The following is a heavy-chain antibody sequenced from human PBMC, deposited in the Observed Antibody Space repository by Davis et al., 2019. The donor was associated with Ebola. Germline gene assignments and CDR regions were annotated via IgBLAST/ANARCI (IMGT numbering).Heavy chain of an antibody. D-gene: IGHD1-1*01. CDR2: INPHNGNT. Sequence: ASVKVSCKASGYTFTSYGITWVRQAPGQGLEWMGWINPHNGNTNYAQNVQGRVTMTSDTSTSTAYMEVGSLRFDDTAVYYCARERWYKTWAFDYWGQGTLVTVSS. CDR1: GYTFTSYG. CDR3: ARERWYKTWAFDY. V-gene: IGHV1-18*04. J-gene: IGHJ4*02.